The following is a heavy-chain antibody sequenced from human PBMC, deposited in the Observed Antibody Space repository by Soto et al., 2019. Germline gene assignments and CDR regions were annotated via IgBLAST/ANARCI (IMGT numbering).Heavy chain of an antibody. CDR2: ISSSSSYI. CDR1: GFTFSSYS. D-gene: IGHD1-26*01. J-gene: IGHJ6*02. CDR3: ARDRLIVGATTHYFYGMDV. V-gene: IGHV3-21*01. Sequence: EVQLVESGGGLVKPGGSLRLSCAASGFTFSSYSMNWVRQAPGKGLEWVSSISSSSSYIYYADSVKGRFTISRDKAKNSLSRQMNSGRAEDTAVYYCARDRLIVGATTHYFYGMDVWGQGTTVTVSS.